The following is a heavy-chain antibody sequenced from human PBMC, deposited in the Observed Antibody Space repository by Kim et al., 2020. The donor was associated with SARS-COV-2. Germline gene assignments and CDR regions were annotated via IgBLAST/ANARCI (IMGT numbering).Heavy chain of an antibody. V-gene: IGHV3-33*01. CDR3: ARGSLDTAMVRY. D-gene: IGHD5-18*01. J-gene: IGHJ4*02. CDR1: GFTFSSYG. CDR2: IWYDGSNK. Sequence: GGSLRLSCAASGFTFSSYGMHWVRQAPGKGLEWVAVIWYDGSNKYYADSVKGRFTISRDNSKNTLYLQMNSLRAEDTAVYYCARGSLDTAMVRYWGQGTLVTVSS.